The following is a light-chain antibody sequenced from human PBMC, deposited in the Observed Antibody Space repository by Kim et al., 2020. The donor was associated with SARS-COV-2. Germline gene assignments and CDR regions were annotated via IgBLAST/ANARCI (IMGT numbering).Light chain of an antibody. CDR1: SSNIGSYY. CDR3: AAWDDSLSVV. Sequence: QLVLTQPPSASGTPWQRVTISCSGSSSNIGSYYVYWYQQVPGTAPKLLIYRNDQRPSGVPDRFSGSQSGTSASLAISGLRSEDEGDYYCAAWDDSLSVVFGGGTQLTVL. J-gene: IGLJ7*01. CDR2: RND. V-gene: IGLV1-47*01.